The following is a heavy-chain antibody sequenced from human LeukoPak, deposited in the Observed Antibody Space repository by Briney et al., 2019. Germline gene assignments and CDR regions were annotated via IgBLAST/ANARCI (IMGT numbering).Heavy chain of an antibody. D-gene: IGHD2-15*01. CDR2: ISGSGGST. CDR3: AKARGFCSGGSCYNPFDP. Sequence: PGGSLRLSCAASGLTFSSYAMSWVRQAPEKGLEWVSAISGSGGSTYYADSVKGRFTISRDNSKNTLYLQMNSLRAEDTAVYYCAKARGFCSGGSCYNPFDPWGQGTLVTVSS. J-gene: IGHJ5*02. CDR1: GLTFSSYA. V-gene: IGHV3-23*01.